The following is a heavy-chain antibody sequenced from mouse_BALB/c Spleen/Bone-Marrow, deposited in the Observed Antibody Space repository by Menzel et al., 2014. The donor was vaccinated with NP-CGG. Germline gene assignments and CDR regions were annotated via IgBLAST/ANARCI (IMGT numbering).Heavy chain of an antibody. J-gene: IGHJ4*01. D-gene: IGHD2-4*01. CDR3: ARRIYSDYDDAMDY. Sequence: EVKVVDSGPELVKPGASAKISCKPSGYTFTEYTIHWVKQSHGKSLEWIGGINPNNGGTSYNQKFKGKATLTVDKSSNTAYMELRSLTSEDSAVYFCARRIYSDYDDAMDYWGQGTSVTVSS. CDR2: INPNNGGT. CDR1: GYTFTEYT. V-gene: IGHV1-18*01.